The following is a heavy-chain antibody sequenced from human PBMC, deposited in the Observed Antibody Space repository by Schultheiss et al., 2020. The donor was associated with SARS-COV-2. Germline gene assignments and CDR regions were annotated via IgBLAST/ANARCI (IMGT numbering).Heavy chain of an antibody. J-gene: IGHJ4*02. CDR3: ALWGSSWGFDY. V-gene: IGHV3-7*03. CDR1: GFTFSKSW. CDR2: IKQDGSQK. D-gene: IGHD6-13*01. Sequence: GGSLRLSCAASGFTFSKSWMSWIRQAPGKGLEWVAHIKQDGSQKYYVDSVKGRFTVSRDNAKNSLYLEMNSLKVDDTAVYYCALWGSSWGFDYWGQGTLVTVSS.